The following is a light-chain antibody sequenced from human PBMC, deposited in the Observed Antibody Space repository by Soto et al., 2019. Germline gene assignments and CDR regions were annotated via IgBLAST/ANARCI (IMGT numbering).Light chain of an antibody. CDR1: QSVSSSY. J-gene: IGKJ5*01. CDR2: GAS. CDR3: QHYGSSLKT. V-gene: IGKV3-20*01. Sequence: EIVFTQSPGTLSLSPGERATLSCRASQSVSSSYLAWYQQKPGQAPRLLIYGASSRATGIPDRFSGSGSGTDFTLTISRLEPEDFVVYYCQHYGSSLKTFGQGTRLEIK.